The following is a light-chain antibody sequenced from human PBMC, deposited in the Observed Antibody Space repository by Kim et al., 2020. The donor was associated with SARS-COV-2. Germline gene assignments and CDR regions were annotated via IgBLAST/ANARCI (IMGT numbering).Light chain of an antibody. CDR3: NSRDSSGNYVV. CDR1: SLRSYY. Sequence: LGQTVRITCQGDSLRSYYASWYQQKPGQAPVLVIYGKNNRPSGIPDRFSGSSSGNTASLTITGAQAEDEADYYCNSRDSSGNYVVFGGGTQLTVL. J-gene: IGLJ2*01. CDR2: GKN. V-gene: IGLV3-19*01.